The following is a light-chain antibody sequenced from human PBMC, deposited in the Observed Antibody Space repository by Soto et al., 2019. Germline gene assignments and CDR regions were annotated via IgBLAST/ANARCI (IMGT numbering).Light chain of an antibody. CDR1: QSVSSD. J-gene: IGKJ4*01. V-gene: IGKV3-15*01. Sequence: EIVMTQSPATLSVSPGERATLSCRASQSVSSDLAWYHQKPGQAPRLLIYSASTRATGIPARFSGSGSGTEFTLTINSLQSEDFAVYYCQQRVNWPPTFGGGTKVDIK. CDR3: QQRVNWPPT. CDR2: SAS.